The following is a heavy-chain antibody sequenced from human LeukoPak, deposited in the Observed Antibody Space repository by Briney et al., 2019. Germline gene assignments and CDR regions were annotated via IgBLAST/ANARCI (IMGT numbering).Heavy chain of an antibody. J-gene: IGHJ4*02. CDR1: GYTFTSYA. CDR3: ARVHYDILTGYYIKQAGGYFDY. Sequence: ASVKVSCKASGYTFTSYAMHWVRQAPGQRLEWMGWINAGNGNTKYSQKFQGRVTITRDTSASTAYMELSSLRSEDTAVYYCARVHYDILTGYYIKQAGGYFDYWGQGTLVTVSS. V-gene: IGHV1-3*01. CDR2: INAGNGNT. D-gene: IGHD3-9*01.